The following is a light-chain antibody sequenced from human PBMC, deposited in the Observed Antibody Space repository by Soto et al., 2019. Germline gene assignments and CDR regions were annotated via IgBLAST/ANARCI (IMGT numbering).Light chain of an antibody. CDR3: LQDHSYPWT. Sequence: AIQMTQSPSSLSASVGDRVTITCRASQGIRHDLGWYQQKPGKVPNLLIYAGSRLQSGVPSRFSGSGSGTDFTLTINSLQPEDFATYYCLQDHSYPWTFGQGTKVEV. CDR2: AGS. V-gene: IGKV1-6*01. CDR1: QGIRHD. J-gene: IGKJ1*01.